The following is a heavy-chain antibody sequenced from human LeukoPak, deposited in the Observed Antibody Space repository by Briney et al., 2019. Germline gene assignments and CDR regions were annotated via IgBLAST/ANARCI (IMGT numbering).Heavy chain of an antibody. CDR2: IYHSGST. V-gene: IGHV4-38-2*01. CDR3: ARLREYYYGSGSYYNYYYMDV. D-gene: IGHD3-10*01. CDR1: GYSISSGYY. J-gene: IGHJ6*03. Sequence: SETLSLTCAVSGYSISSGYYWGWIRQPPGKGLEWIGSIYHSGSTYYNPSLKSRLTISVDTSKNQFSLKLSSVTAADTAVYYCARLREYYYGSGSYYNYYYMDVWGKGTTVTVSS.